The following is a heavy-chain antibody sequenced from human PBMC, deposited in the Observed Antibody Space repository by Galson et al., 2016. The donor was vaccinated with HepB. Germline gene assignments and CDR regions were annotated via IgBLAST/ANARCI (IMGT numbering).Heavy chain of an antibody. CDR2: ISHSGTT. Sequence: SETLSLTCAVSGGSITSKDYYWGWIRQPPGKGLEWIGSISHSGTTYCNPSLKTRLTISVDTSKNQISLNLRSVTAADTAVHYCARQRYRSGFLAAFDIWGLGTVVTGSS. D-gene: IGHD6-25*01. CDR3: ARQRYRSGFLAAFDI. CDR1: GGSITSKDYY. V-gene: IGHV4-39*01. J-gene: IGHJ3*02.